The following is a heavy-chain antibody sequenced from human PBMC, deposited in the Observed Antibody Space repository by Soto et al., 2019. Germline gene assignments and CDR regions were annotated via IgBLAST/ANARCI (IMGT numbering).Heavy chain of an antibody. CDR1: GGSISSYY. CDR3: ARDQSGWYFDY. D-gene: IGHD6-19*01. CDR2: IYYSGST. V-gene: IGHV4-59*01. J-gene: IGHJ4*02. Sequence: SETLSLTCTVSGGSISSYYWSWIRQPPGKRLEWIGYIYYSGSTNYNPSLKSRVTISVDTSKNQFSLKLSSVTAADTAVYYCARDQSGWYFDYWGQGTLVTVSS.